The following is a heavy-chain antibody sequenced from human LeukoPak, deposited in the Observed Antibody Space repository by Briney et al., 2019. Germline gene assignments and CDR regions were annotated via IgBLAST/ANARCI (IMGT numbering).Heavy chain of an antibody. Sequence: PSVKVSCKASGYSFTSYHIAWVRQAPGRGLEWIGWIAAYNGIPNYAENLQGRVTLTIDTSTSTAYMGLRSLRSDDTAVYYCARDHSGFHFDYWGQGTLVTVSS. CDR2: IAAYNGIP. D-gene: IGHD3-10*01. CDR1: GYSFTSYH. CDR3: ARDHSGFHFDY. J-gene: IGHJ4*02. V-gene: IGHV1-18*01.